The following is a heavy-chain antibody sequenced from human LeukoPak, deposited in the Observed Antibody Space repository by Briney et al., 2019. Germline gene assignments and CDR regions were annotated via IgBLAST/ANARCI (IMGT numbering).Heavy chain of an antibody. CDR2: ISSNGGST. D-gene: IGHD4-17*01. Sequence: GGSLRLSCAASGFTFSSYAMHWVRQAPGKGLEYVSAISSNGGSTYYANSVKGRFTISRDNSKNTLYLQMGSLRAEDMAVYYCARKHDYGDLRQRHAFDIWGQGTMVTVSS. J-gene: IGHJ3*02. CDR3: ARKHDYGDLRQRHAFDI. CDR1: GFTFSSYA. V-gene: IGHV3-64*01.